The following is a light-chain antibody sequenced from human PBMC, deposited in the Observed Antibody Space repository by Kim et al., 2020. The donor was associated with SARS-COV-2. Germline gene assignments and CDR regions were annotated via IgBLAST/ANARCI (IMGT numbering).Light chain of an antibody. Sequence: ASVGDRVTITCRASQTITTLLALYQQKPGKAPKLLIYKASTLDSGVPSRFSGSGSGTEFTLTISSLQPDDFATYYCQHYNGYSLTFGGGAKVDI. CDR3: QHYNGYSLT. J-gene: IGKJ4*01. V-gene: IGKV1-5*03. CDR2: KAS. CDR1: QTITTL.